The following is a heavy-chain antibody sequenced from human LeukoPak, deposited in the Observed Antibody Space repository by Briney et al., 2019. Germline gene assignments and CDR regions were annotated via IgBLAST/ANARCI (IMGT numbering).Heavy chain of an antibody. CDR3: ARTGRYDFWSGYEDQDIYFDY. J-gene: IGHJ4*02. D-gene: IGHD3-3*01. CDR1: GYTFTSYD. V-gene: IGHV1-8*03. Sequence: ASVKVSCKASGYTFTSYDINWVRQATGQGLEWMGWMNPNSGNTGYAQKFQGRVTITRNTSISTAYMELSSLRSEDTAVYYCARTGRYDFWSGYEDQDIYFDYWGQGTLVTVSS. CDR2: MNPNSGNT.